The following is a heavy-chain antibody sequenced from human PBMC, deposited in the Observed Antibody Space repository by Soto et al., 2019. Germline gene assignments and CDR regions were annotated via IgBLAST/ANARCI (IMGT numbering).Heavy chain of an antibody. V-gene: IGHV3-30-3*01. J-gene: IGHJ6*02. Sequence: PGGSLRLSCAASGFTFSSYAMHWVRQAPGKGLEWVAVISYDGSNKYYADSVKGRFTISRDNSKNTLYLQMNSLRAEDTAVYYCARDSVAVADLDYYYGMDVWGQGTTVTVSS. CDR2: ISYDGSNK. CDR3: ARDSVAVADLDYYYGMDV. D-gene: IGHD6-19*01. CDR1: GFTFSSYA.